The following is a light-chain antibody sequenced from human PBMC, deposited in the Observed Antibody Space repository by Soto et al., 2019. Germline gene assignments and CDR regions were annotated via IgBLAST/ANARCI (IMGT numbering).Light chain of an antibody. CDR3: SSYTSSKTGV. Sequence: QSALTQPASVSGSPGQSITISCTGTSSDVGGYNYVSWYQQHPGRAPKLMIYEVSDRPSGVSNRFSGSKSGNTASLTISGLQAEDEADYYCSSYTSSKTGVFGGGTKVTVL. CDR2: EVS. CDR1: SSDVGGYNY. J-gene: IGLJ3*02. V-gene: IGLV2-14*01.